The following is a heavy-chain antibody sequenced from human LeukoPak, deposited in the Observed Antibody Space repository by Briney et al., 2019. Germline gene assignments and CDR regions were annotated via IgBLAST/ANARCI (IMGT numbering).Heavy chain of an antibody. CDR3: ARGHYDVLAASYKWTPDY. Sequence: GGSLRLSCAASGFTFNTFNMNWVRQAPGKGLEWVSSITSGGDYIYYADSVKGRFTTSRDNAKNSLSLQMNSLRVEDTAVYYFARGHYDVLAASYKWTPDYWGQGTLVTVSS. CDR1: GFTFNTFN. D-gene: IGHD3-9*01. J-gene: IGHJ4*02. CDR2: ITSGGDYI. V-gene: IGHV3-21*01.